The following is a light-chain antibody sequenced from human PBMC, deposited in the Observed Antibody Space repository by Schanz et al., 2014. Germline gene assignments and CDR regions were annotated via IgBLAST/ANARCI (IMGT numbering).Light chain of an antibody. J-gene: IGKJ2*01. CDR1: HDISIY. CDR2: DAS. CDR3: QHYADLPYT. Sequence: DIQMTQSPSSLSASLGDRVTITCQASHDISIYLNWYQQKPGKAPKLLIYDASNLETGVPSRFSGSGTGTHFSFTISSLQPEDIATYYCQHYADLPYTFGQGTKLEIK. V-gene: IGKV1-33*01.